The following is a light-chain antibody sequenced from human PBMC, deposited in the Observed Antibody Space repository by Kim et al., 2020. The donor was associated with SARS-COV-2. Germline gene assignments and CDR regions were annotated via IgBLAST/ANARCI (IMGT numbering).Light chain of an antibody. Sequence: QSVLTQPPSVSEAPRQRVTISCSGSSSNIGNNAVNWYQQLPRKAPKLLIYYDDLLPSVVSDRFSGSKSVTSASLAISGLQSEDEADYYCAAWDDGLNGRVFGGGTQLTVL. CDR3: AAWDDGLNGRV. J-gene: IGLJ2*01. CDR2: YDD. V-gene: IGLV1-36*01. CDR1: SSNIGNNA.